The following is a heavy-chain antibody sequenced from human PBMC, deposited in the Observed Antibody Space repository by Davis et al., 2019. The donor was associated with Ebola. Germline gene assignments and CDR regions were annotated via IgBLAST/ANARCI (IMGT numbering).Heavy chain of an antibody. D-gene: IGHD1-7*01. J-gene: IGHJ4*02. CDR3: ARQGVYITGTTSPFDY. CDR1: GYSISSGYY. V-gene: IGHV4-38-2*02. CDR2: IHHSSST. Sequence: PGGSLRLSCTVSGYSISSGYYWGWIRQPPGKGLEWIGNIHHSSSTYYNPSLKSRVTISVDTSKNQFSLNLNYVTAADTAVYFCARQGVYITGTTSPFDYWGQGTLVTVSS.